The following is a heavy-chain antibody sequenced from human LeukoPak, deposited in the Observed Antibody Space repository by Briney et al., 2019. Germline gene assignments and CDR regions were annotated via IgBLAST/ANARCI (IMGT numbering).Heavy chain of an antibody. CDR2: ISGSGGST. CDR1: GFTFSSYW. J-gene: IGHJ4*02. Sequence: GGSLRLSCAASGFTFSSYWMSWVRQAPGKGLEWVSAISGSGGSTYYADSVKGRFTISRDNSKNTLYLQMNSLRAEDTAVYYCARDITTVTTGGFDYWGQGTLVTVSS. V-gene: IGHV3-23*01. CDR3: ARDITTVTTGGFDY. D-gene: IGHD4-17*01.